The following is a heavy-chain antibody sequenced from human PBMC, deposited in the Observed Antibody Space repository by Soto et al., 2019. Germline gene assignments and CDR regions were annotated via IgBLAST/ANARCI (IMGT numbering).Heavy chain of an antibody. J-gene: IGHJ6*02. Sequence: ASVKVSCKASGYTFTGYYVHWVLQAPGEGPEWMGWINPNSGDTYLAQRFQGRVTMNRDTSIGTAYMELRGLTSDDTAEYYCAKGGAIVAAGTRVYLYNAMDVWGQGTTVTV. CDR3: AKGGAIVAAGTRVYLYNAMDV. V-gene: IGHV1-2*02. D-gene: IGHD1-26*01. CDR2: INPNSGDT. CDR1: GYTFTGYY.